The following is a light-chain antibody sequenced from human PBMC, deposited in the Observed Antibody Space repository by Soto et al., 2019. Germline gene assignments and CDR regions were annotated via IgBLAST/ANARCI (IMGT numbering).Light chain of an antibody. CDR2: LEGSGSY. V-gene: IGLV4-60*02. CDR3: ETWDSNTYV. J-gene: IGLJ1*01. Sequence: QLVLTQSSSASASLGSSVSLTCTLSSGHSSYIIAWHQQQPGKAPRYLMKLEGSGSYNKGSGVPDRFSGSSSGADRYLTISYLQFEDEADYYCETWDSNTYVFGTGTKLTVL. CDR1: SGHSSYI.